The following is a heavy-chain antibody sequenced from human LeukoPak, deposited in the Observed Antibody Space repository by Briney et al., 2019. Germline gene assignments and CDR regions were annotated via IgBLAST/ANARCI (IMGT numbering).Heavy chain of an antibody. CDR1: GFTFSSYS. CDR3: ARGLPRYFDWSPTDYYMDV. Sequence: GGSLRLSCAASGFTFSSYSMNWVRQAPGKGLEWVSYISSSSSTIYYADSVKGRFTISRDNAKNSLYLQMNSLRAEDTAVYYCARGLPRYFDWSPTDYYMDVWGKGTTVTISS. V-gene: IGHV3-48*01. CDR2: ISSSSSTI. D-gene: IGHD3-9*01. J-gene: IGHJ6*03.